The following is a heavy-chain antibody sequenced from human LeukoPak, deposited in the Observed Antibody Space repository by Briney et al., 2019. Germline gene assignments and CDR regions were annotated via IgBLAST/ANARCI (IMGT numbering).Heavy chain of an antibody. D-gene: IGHD5-18*01. CDR3: ARATGYSYGPHYYYYYMDV. J-gene: IGHJ6*03. Sequence: GGSLRLSCAASGFTFSSYWMHWVRQAPGKGLLGVSRINSDGSSTSYADSVKGRFTISRDNAKNTLYLQMNSLRAEDTAVYYCARATGYSYGPHYYYYYMDVWGKGTTVTVSS. CDR1: GFTFSSYW. CDR2: INSDGSST. V-gene: IGHV3-74*01.